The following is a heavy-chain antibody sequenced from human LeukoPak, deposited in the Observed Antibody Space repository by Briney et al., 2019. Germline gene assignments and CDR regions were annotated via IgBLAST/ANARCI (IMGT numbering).Heavy chain of an antibody. CDR1: GYTFTSYG. CDR3: ARLLDTAMETLGFDP. D-gene: IGHD5-18*01. Sequence: ASVKVSCKASGYTFTSYGISWVRQAPGQGLEWMGWISAYNGNTNYAQKLQGRVTMTTDTSTSTAYMELRSLRSDDTAVYYCARLLDTAMETLGFDPWGQGTLVTVSS. CDR2: ISAYNGNT. V-gene: IGHV1-18*01. J-gene: IGHJ5*02.